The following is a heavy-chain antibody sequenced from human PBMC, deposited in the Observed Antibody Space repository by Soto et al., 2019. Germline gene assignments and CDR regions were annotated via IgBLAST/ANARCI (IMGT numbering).Heavy chain of an antibody. CDR2: INPNSGGT. V-gene: IGHV1-2*04. Sequence: QVQLVQSGAEVKKPGASVKVSCKASGYTFTGYYMHWVRQAPGQGLEWMGWINPNSGGTNYAQKFQGWVTMTRDTSISTAYMELSRLRSDDTAVYYCARGSYIRRGITIFGVVYRWFDPWGQGTLVTVSS. D-gene: IGHD3-3*01. CDR1: GYTFTGYY. J-gene: IGHJ5*02. CDR3: ARGSYIRRGITIFGVVYRWFDP.